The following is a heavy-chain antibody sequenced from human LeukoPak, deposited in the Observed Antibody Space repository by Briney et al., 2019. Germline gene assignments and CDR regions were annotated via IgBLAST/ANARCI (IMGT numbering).Heavy chain of an antibody. J-gene: IGHJ4*02. Sequence: QSGGSLRLSCAGSGFTFRNRWATWVRQAPGKGLEWVASTGQYGHDNDNVDSVRGRFTISRDFAKISLFLQMNSLRAEDTAVYYCAAGGAPGRFDYWGRGAPVTVSS. CDR3: AAGGAPGRFDY. D-gene: IGHD6-13*01. CDR2: TGQYGHDN. CDR1: GFTFRNRW. V-gene: IGHV3-7*01.